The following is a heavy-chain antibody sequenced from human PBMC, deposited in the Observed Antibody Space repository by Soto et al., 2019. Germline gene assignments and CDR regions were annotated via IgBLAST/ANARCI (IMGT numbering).Heavy chain of an antibody. D-gene: IGHD1-26*01. CDR3: TTQEIVGATGY. J-gene: IGHJ4*02. Sequence: PGGSLRLSCAASGFTFSGSAIHWVRQASGKGLEWVGRIRGKRSGYATAYAASVKGRFTISRDESKNTAYLQMDRLKTEDTALYYCTTQEIVGATGYWGQGTLVTVSS. CDR1: GFTFSGSA. V-gene: IGHV3-73*01. CDR2: IRGKRSGYAT.